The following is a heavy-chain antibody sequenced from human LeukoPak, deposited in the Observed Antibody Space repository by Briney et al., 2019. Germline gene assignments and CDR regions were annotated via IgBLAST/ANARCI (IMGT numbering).Heavy chain of an antibody. V-gene: IGHV1-46*01. Sequence: ASVKVSCKASGYTFTSYYMHWVRQAPGQGLEWMGIINPSGGSTSYAQKFQGRVTMTRDMSTSTVYMELSSLRSEDTAVYYCARDSWPYPLPDSSGYLGWFDPWGQGTLVTVSS. D-gene: IGHD3-22*01. CDR2: INPSGGST. J-gene: IGHJ5*02. CDR1: GYTFTSYY. CDR3: ARDSWPYPLPDSSGYLGWFDP.